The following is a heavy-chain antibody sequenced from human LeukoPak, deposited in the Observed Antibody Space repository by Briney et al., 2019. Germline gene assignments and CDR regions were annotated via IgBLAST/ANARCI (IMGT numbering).Heavy chain of an antibody. CDR2: IKQDGSEK. CDR1: GFTFSSYW. V-gene: IGHV3-7*01. CDR3: ARVGVRFLEWLPEYFQH. Sequence: QPGGSLRLSCAASGFTFSSYWMSWVRQAPGKGLEWVANIKQDGSEKYYVDSVKGRFTISRDNAKNSLYLQMNSLRAEDTAVYYCARVGVRFLEWLPEYFQHWGQGTLVTVSS. J-gene: IGHJ1*01. D-gene: IGHD3-3*01.